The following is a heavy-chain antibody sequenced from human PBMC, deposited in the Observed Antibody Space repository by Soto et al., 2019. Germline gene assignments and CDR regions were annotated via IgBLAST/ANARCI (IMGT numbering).Heavy chain of an antibody. J-gene: IGHJ4*02. CDR3: ARIDSGWLNV. CDR1: GGSVSSGSYY. CDR2: IYYSGST. Sequence: PSETLSLTCTVSGGSVSSGSYYWSWIRQPPGRGLEWIGYIYYSGSTNYNPSLKSRVTISVDTSKNQFSLKLSSVTAADTAVYYCARIDSGWLNVWGQGTLVTVSS. V-gene: IGHV4-61*01. D-gene: IGHD6-19*01.